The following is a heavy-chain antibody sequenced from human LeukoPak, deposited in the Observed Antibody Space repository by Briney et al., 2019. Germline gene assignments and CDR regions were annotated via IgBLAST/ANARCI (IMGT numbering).Heavy chain of an antibody. CDR1: GFTFSSYG. D-gene: IGHD3-3*01. Sequence: GGSLRLSCVVSGFTFSSYGKHWVRQAPGKGLEWVAFIQYDGSNKFYADSVKGRFTISRDNSKNTLYLQMNSLRTEDTAVYYCATPKDALRFLEWLAMFDYWGQGTLVTVSS. CDR3: ATPKDALRFLEWLAMFDY. V-gene: IGHV3-30*02. CDR2: IQYDGSNK. J-gene: IGHJ4*02.